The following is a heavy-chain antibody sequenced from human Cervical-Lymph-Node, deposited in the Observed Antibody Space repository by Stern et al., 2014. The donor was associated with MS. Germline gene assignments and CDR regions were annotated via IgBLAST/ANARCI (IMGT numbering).Heavy chain of an antibody. CDR2: FYWNGDK. Sequence: QVTLRESGPTLVKPTPTLTLTCTFSGFSLSTSGVSVAWIRQPPGKALEWLALFYWNGDKRYNPSLKSRVTITKDTSENQVVLKMTSMAPVDTATYYCAHSFGSAGNLDNAFDIWGRGTMVTVSS. CDR1: GFSLSTSGVS. CDR3: AHSFGSAGNLDNAFDI. D-gene: IGHD4-23*01. V-gene: IGHV2-5*01. J-gene: IGHJ3*02.